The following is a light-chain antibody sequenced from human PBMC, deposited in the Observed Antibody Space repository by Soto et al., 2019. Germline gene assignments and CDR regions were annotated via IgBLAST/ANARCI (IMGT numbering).Light chain of an antibody. Sequence: DIVLTQSPGTLSLSPGERATLSCRASQSVSSSNLAWYQQKPAQAPRLLIYDASNRATGIPARFSGSGSGTDFTLTISSLEPEDFAVYYCQQRGSWPATFGPGTKVDIK. CDR2: DAS. CDR3: QQRGSWPAT. V-gene: IGKV3-11*01. J-gene: IGKJ3*01. CDR1: QSVSSSN.